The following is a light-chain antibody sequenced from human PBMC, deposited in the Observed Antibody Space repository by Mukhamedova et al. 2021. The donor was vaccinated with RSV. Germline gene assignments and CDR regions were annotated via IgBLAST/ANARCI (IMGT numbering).Light chain of an antibody. CDR2: VAD. CDR3: QQSFSYPHT. Sequence: WYQRRVHGKVPKLLIYVADSLQSGVPSRFGGSGSGTEFTLTISNLQPEDFGTYYCQQSFSYPHTFGGGTKVEIK. V-gene: IGKV1-39*01. J-gene: IGKJ4*01.